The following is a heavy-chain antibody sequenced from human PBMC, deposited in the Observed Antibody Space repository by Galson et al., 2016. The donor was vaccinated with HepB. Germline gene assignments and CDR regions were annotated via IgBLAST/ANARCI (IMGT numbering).Heavy chain of an antibody. Sequence: CAISGDSVSTKGAAWNWIRQSPSRGLEWLGRTYYRSKWYNEYAVSVQSRITINPDTSKNQFSLQLNSVTLEDTAVYYCARGVAPWALGSLGFHMDVWGQGTTATVSS. CDR1: GDSVSTKGAA. CDR3: ARGVAPWALGSLGFHMDV. CDR2: TYYRSKWYN. J-gene: IGHJ6*02. D-gene: IGHD1-26*01. V-gene: IGHV6-1*01.